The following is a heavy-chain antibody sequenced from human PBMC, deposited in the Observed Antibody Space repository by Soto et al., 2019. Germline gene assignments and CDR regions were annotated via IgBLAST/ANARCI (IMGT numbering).Heavy chain of an antibody. CDR1: GGSISGYY. Sequence: RSLTCTVSGGSISGYYWTWIRQPPGKGLEWIGHIYYSGSTNYNPSLKSRVTISVDKSKNQVSLKVTSVTAADTAVYYCARVFGSPDYWGRGTLVTVSS. CDR3: ARVFGSPDY. J-gene: IGHJ4*02. D-gene: IGHD3-10*01. CDR2: IYYSGST. V-gene: IGHV4-59*01.